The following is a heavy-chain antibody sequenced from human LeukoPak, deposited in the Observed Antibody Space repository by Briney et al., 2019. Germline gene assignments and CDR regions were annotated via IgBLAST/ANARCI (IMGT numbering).Heavy chain of an antibody. D-gene: IGHD3-3*01. CDR2: IGAYNGNT. CDR3: ARDRNFLEWLLYYYYGMDV. V-gene: IGHV1-18*01. J-gene: IGHJ6*02. CDR1: GYTFTSYG. Sequence: ASVKVSCKASGYTFTSYGISWVRQAPGQGLEWMGWIGAYNGNTNYAQKLQGRVTMTTDTSTSTAYMELRSLRSDDTAVYYCARDRNFLEWLLYYYYGMDVWGQGTTVTVSS.